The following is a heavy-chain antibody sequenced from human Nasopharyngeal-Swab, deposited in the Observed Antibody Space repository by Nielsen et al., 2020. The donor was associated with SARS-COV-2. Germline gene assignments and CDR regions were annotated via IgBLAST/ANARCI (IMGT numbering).Heavy chain of an antibody. Sequence: WIRQPPGKGPEWIAEINHSGSTNYNPSLKSRVTLSVDTSMNQVSLEVSSVTAADTAVYYCARGLSGIVPAPILGLGPYYYYYYMDVWREGTTVTVSS. CDR3: ARGLSGIVPAPILGLGPYYYYYYMDV. D-gene: IGHD2-2*01. CDR2: INHSGST. J-gene: IGHJ6*03. V-gene: IGHV4-34*01.